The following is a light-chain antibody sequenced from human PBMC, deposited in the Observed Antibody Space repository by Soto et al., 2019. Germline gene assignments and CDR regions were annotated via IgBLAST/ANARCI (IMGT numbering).Light chain of an antibody. V-gene: IGKV3-20*01. CDR3: QQDGSSPRT. J-gene: IGKJ2*01. CDR1: QTVSTNY. Sequence: EIVLTQSPGTLSLSPGERATLSCRASQTVSTNYLAWYQQKPGQAPRLLIYGASSRATGIPDRFSGSGSGTDFILTSSRLEPEDLAVYYCQQDGSSPRTFGQGTKLEIK. CDR2: GAS.